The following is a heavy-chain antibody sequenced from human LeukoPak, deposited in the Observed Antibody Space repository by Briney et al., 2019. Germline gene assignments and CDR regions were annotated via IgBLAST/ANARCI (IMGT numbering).Heavy chain of an antibody. J-gene: IGHJ4*02. CDR3: ARGYCSSPSCYEGDY. CDR1: GVSFSGYY. D-gene: IGHD2-2*01. CDR2: INHSGST. Sequence: AETLSLTCAVYGVSFSGYYWSWIRQPPGKGLEWIGEINHSGSTNYNPSLKSRVTISVDTSKNQLSLKLSSATAADTAVYYCARGYCSSPSCYEGDYWGQGTLVTVSS. V-gene: IGHV4-34*01.